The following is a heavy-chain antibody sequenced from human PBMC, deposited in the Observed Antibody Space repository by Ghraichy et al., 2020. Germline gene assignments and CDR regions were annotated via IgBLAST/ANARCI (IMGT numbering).Heavy chain of an antibody. D-gene: IGHD5-12*01. V-gene: IGHV3-74*01. CDR2: INSDGRST. CDR1: GFTLGSYW. J-gene: IGHJ3*02. Sequence: GGSLRLSCTASGFTLGSYWMHWVRQAPGKGLVWVARINSDGRSTRSADSVKGRFTVSRTNAKNTLYLQMNSLRAEDTAGYYLVRDKVAKDAFDILGQGTMVTVPS. CDR3: VRDKVAKDAFDI.